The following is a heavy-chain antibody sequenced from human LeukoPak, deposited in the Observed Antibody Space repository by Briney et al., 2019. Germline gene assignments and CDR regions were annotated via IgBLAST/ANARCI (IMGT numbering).Heavy chain of an antibody. CDR1: GFTFSSYS. J-gene: IGHJ5*02. CDR2: ISSSSSYI. V-gene: IGHV3-21*01. Sequence: PGGSLRLSCAASGFTFSSYSMNWVRQAPGKGLEWVSSISSSSSYIYYEDSVKGRFTISRDNAKNSLYLQMNSLRAEDTAVYYCARDVGYCSGGSCFHLHWFDPWGQGTLVTVSS. D-gene: IGHD2-15*01. CDR3: ARDVGYCSGGSCFHLHWFDP.